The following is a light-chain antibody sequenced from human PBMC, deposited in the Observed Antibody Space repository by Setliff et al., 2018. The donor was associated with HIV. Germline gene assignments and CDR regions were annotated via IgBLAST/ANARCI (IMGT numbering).Light chain of an antibody. Sequence: QSVLTQPPSASGTPGQRVTISCSGSSSNIENIYVYWYQQLPGTAPKLLIYDNDKRPSGIPDRFSGSKSGTSATLGITGLQTGDEADYYCGTWDTSLSAGRVFGGGTKVTV. CDR3: GTWDTSLSAGRV. CDR2: DND. V-gene: IGLV1-51*01. J-gene: IGLJ2*01. CDR1: SSNIENIY.